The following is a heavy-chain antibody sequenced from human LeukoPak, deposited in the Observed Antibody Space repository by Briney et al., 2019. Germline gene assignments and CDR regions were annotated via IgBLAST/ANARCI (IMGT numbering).Heavy chain of an antibody. J-gene: IGHJ4*02. CDR3: AKDLDGGGAIYAGSRCDY. D-gene: IGHD2/OR15-2a*01. CDR1: GFTFDGYA. V-gene: IGHV3-9*03. Sequence: GGSLRLSCAASGFTFDGYAKHWGRQPPAKGLEWVSGISWYSGSIGYADPVKGRFTISRVNATNSQHRQMLSLRAAEVALYYCAKDLDGGGAIYAGSRCDYWGQGTLVTVSS. CDR2: ISWYSGSI.